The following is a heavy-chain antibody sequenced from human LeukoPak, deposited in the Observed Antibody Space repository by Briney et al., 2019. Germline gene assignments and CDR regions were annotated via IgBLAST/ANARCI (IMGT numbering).Heavy chain of an antibody. CDR2: INHSGST. D-gene: IGHD6-13*01. J-gene: IGHJ5*02. V-gene: IGHV4-34*01. CDR3: ARVGSNFRLSSSWCRVDFGGWFDP. Sequence: SETLSLTCAVYGGSFSGYYWSWIRQPPGKGLEWIGEINHSGSTNYNPSLKSRVTISVATSKNQFSLKLGSVTAADTAVYYCARVGSNFRLSSSWCRVDFGGWFDPWGQGTLVTVSS. CDR1: GGSFSGYY.